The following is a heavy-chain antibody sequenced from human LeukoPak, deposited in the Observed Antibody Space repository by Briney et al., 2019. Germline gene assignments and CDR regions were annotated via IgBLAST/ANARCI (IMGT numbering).Heavy chain of an antibody. D-gene: IGHD3-10*01. CDR2: ISSSSSYI. J-gene: IGHJ5*02. CDR1: GFTFSSYS. CDR3: ARDLGATMVRGVIWFDP. V-gene: IGHV3-21*01. Sequence: PGGSLRLSCAASGFTFSSYSMNWVRQAPGKGLEWVSSISSSSSYIYYTDSVKGRFTISRDNAKKSLYLQMNSLRAEDTAVYYCARDLGATMVRGVIWFDPWGQGTLVTVSS.